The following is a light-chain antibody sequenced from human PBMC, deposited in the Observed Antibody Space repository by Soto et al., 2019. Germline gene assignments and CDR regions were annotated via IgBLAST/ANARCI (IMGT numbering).Light chain of an antibody. CDR1: QSLLYSSNNKNY. CDR2: WAS. V-gene: IGKV4-1*01. CDR3: QQYFSNPVTVGQGTVT. Sequence: DIVMTQSPDSLAVSLGERATINCKSSQSLLYSSNNKNYLAWYQQKPGQPPKLLIYWASTRDSGVPDRFSGSRSGTDFNLTVSNLQAEDVAVYYCQQYFSNPVTVGQGTVTFGQGTRLEIK. J-gene: IGKJ2*01.